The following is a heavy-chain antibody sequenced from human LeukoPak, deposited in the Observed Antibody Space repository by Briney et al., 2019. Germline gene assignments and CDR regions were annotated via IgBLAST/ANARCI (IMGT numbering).Heavy chain of an antibody. Sequence: GASVKVSCKASVYTFTDYYMHWVRQAPGQGLEWMGRINPNSGGTDYAQKFQGRVTMTRDTSINTLYMELSRLTSDDTAVYYCARDASTTSLLSGCDHWGQGTLVTASS. D-gene: IGHD2/OR15-2a*01. CDR1: VYTFTDYY. V-gene: IGHV1-2*02. CDR3: ARDASTTSLLSGCDH. CDR2: INPNSGGT. J-gene: IGHJ4*02.